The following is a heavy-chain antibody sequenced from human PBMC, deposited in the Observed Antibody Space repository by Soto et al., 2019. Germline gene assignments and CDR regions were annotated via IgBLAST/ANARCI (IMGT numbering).Heavy chain of an antibody. J-gene: IGHJ4*02. CDR2: ISYSGST. CDR1: GGSISSDSYY. V-gene: IGHV4-39*01. Sequence: SETLSLTCTVSGGSISSDSYYWGWLRQSPEKGLEWIASISYSGSTYYNPTLKSRLIISVDTSKSQFSLKLSSVTAADTSLYYCARSSIVPRLLMYPFDYWGQGTLVTVSS. D-gene: IGHD2-8*01. CDR3: ARSSIVPRLLMYPFDY.